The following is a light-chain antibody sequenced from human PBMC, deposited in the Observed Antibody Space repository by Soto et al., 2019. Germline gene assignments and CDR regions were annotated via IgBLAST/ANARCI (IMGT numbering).Light chain of an antibody. J-gene: IGLJ3*02. CDR3: NSFTSSSNWV. V-gene: IGLV2-14*01. CDR1: TSDVGGYNY. CDR2: EVS. Sequence: QSVLTQPASVSGSPGQSITISCTGTTSDVGGYNYVSWYQQHPGKAPKLMIYEVSHRPSGVSNRFSGSKSGTTASLTISGLQAEDEADYYCNSFTSSSNWVFGGGTQLTVL.